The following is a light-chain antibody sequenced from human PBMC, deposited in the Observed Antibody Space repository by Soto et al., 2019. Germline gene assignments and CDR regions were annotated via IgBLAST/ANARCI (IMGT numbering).Light chain of an antibody. CDR2: AAS. V-gene: IGKV1-9*01. CDR1: QVISTS. J-gene: IGKJ5*01. Sequence: IQMTQSPSSLSASVGDRFTITCRASQVISTSLAWYQVKPGKAPKLLIYAASTLESGVPSRFSGSGSGTEFTLTISRLEPEDFAVYYCQQYGSSPITFGQGTRLEIK. CDR3: QQYGSSPIT.